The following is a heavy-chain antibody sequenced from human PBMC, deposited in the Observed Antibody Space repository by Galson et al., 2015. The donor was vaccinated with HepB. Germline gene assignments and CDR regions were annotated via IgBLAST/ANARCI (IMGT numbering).Heavy chain of an antibody. Sequence: PALVKPTQTLTLTCTFSGFSLSTSGVGVGWIRQPPGKALEWLALIYWDDDKRYSPSLKSRLTITKDTSKNQVVLTMTNMDPVDTATYYCAHRRDDYDILTGYYPDDAFDIWGQGTMVTVSS. J-gene: IGHJ3*02. D-gene: IGHD3-9*01. V-gene: IGHV2-5*02. CDR3: AHRRDDYDILTGYYPDDAFDI. CDR1: GFSLSTSGVG. CDR2: IYWDDDK.